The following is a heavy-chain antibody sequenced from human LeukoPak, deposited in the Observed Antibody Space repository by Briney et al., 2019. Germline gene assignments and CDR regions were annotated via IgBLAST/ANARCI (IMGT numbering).Heavy chain of an antibody. CDR2: IKSKTDGGTT. CDR1: GFTFSNAW. J-gene: IGHJ3*02. D-gene: IGHD1-1*01. CDR3: TTIFERDPTGTTNDAFDI. Sequence: GGSLRLSCAASGFTFSNAWMSWVRQAPGQGLEWVGRIKSKTDGGTTDYAAPVKGRFTISRDDSKNTLYLQMNSLKTEDTAVYYCTTIFERDPTGTTNDAFDIWGQGTMVTVSS. V-gene: IGHV3-15*01.